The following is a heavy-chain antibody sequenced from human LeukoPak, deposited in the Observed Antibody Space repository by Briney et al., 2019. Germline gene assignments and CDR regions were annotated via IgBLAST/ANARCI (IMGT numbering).Heavy chain of an antibody. Sequence: ASVKVSCKASGYTFTSYDINWVRQATGQGLEWMGWMNPNSGNTGYAQKFQGRVTMTRNTSISTAYMELSSLRSEDTAVYYCARGRSIHDSGGYPNYDNGMDVWGQGTTVTVSS. CDR2: MNPNSGNT. CDR3: ARGRSIHDSGGYPNYDNGMDV. D-gene: IGHD3-22*01. CDR1: GYTFTSYD. J-gene: IGHJ6*02. V-gene: IGHV1-8*01.